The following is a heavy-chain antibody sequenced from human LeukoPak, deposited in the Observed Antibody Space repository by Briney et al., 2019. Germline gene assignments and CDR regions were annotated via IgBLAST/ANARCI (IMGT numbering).Heavy chain of an antibody. D-gene: IGHD3-22*01. J-gene: IGHJ4*02. Sequence: PGRSLRLSCAASGFTFSNYAMHWVRQAPGKGLEWVAFIRYDGSNKYYADSVKGRFTISRDNSKNTLYLQMNSLRAEDTAVYYCAKDAPYYYDSSGSLIDYWGQGTLVTVSS. CDR1: GFTFSNYA. CDR3: AKDAPYYYDSSGSLIDY. CDR2: IRYDGSNK. V-gene: IGHV3-30*02.